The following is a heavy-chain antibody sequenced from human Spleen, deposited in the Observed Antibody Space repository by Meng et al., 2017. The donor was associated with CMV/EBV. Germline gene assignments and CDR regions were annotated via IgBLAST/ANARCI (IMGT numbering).Heavy chain of an antibody. Sequence: GESLKISCVGSGFTFGHYGMSWVRQVPGEGLTWVTRMNSDGTSTYYADSVKGRFTVSRDNAMNTLYLQINSLRPEDTAVYYCARDLFPNYYYYGLDVWGQGTTVTVSS. J-gene: IGHJ6*02. V-gene: IGHV3-74*01. CDR1: GFTFGHYG. CDR2: MNSDGTST. CDR3: ARDLFPNYYYYGLDV.